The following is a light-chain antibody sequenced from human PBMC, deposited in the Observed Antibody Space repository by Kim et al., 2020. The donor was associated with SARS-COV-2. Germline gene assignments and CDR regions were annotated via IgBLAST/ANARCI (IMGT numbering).Light chain of an antibody. J-gene: IGKJ2*01. CDR3: QHYCRYPNT. CDR2: ESS. Sequence: ASAGDTVTITCRASQSVNAGLVAWYQQKPGKAPNLLVYESSTLGSGVPSRFSGSGFETEFTLTISSLQPEDFATYYCQHYCRYPNTFGQGTKLEI. CDR1: QSVNAGL. V-gene: IGKV1-5*03.